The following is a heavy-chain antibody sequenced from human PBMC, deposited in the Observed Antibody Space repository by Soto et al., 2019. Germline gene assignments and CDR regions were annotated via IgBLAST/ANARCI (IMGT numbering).Heavy chain of an antibody. CDR1: GYTFSNYG. V-gene: IGHV1-18*01. D-gene: IGHD6-13*01. J-gene: IGHJ4*02. CDR2: ISLYSDGT. Sequence: ASVKVSCKTSGYTFSNYGITWVRQAPGQPLEWLGWISLYSDGTNYAQKFQGRVSMTTDTSTTTAYMELRSLRSDDTAVYYCATYPVQYGSPYFDYWGQGTLVTVSS. CDR3: ATYPVQYGSPYFDY.